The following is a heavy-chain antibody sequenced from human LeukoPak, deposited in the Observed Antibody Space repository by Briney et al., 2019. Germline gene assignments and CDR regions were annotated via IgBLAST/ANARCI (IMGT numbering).Heavy chain of an antibody. CDR3: ARVLGYSYGTLIYYGMDV. J-gene: IGHJ6*02. Sequence: PGGSLRLSCAASGFTFSSYSMNWDRQAPGKGLEWVSSISSSSSYIYYADSVKGRFTISRDNAKNSLYLQMNSLRAEDTAVYYCARVLGYSYGTLIYYGMDVWGQGTTVTVSS. CDR1: GFTFSSYS. CDR2: ISSSSSYI. D-gene: IGHD5-18*01. V-gene: IGHV3-21*01.